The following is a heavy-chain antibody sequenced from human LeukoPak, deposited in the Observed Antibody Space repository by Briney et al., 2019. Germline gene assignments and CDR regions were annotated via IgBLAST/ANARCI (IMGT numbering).Heavy chain of an antibody. V-gene: IGHV1-69*13. J-gene: IGHJ3*02. CDR1: GGTFSSYA. Sequence: SVKVSCKASGGTFSSYAISWVRQAPGQGLEWMGGIIPIFGTANYAQKFQGRVTITADESTSTAYMELSSLRSEDTAVYYCASTTVVTSAFDIWGQGTMVTVPS. D-gene: IGHD4-23*01. CDR2: IIPIFGTA. CDR3: ASTTVVTSAFDI.